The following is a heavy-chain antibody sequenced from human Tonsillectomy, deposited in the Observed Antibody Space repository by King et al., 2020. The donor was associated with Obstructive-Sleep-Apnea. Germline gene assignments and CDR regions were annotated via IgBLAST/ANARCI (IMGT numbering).Heavy chain of an antibody. Sequence: VTLKESGPVLVKPTETLTLTCTVSGFSLSNARMGVSWIPQPPRKALEWLAHIFSNDEKSYSTSLNSRLTISKDTSKSQVVLSMTNIDPVDTATYYCARDYGDYYFDYWGQGTLVTVSS. V-gene: IGHV2-26*01. D-gene: IGHD4-17*01. J-gene: IGHJ4*02. CDR3: ARDYGDYYFDY. CDR1: GFSLSNARMG. CDR2: IFSNDEK.